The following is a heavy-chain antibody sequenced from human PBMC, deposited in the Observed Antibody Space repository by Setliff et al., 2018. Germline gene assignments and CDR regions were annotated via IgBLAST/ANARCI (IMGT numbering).Heavy chain of an antibody. Sequence: SETLPLTCAVSGGSINSPNYYWTWIRQPAGKGLEWIGRIYTGGSADYNPSLKSRVTISIDTSKNQFSLSLPSVTAADTAVYYCAREFRYYRGWYVPETFDVWGQGMLVTVSS. D-gene: IGHD6-19*01. CDR3: AREFRYYRGWYVPETFDV. CDR1: GGSINSPNYY. CDR2: IYTGGSA. J-gene: IGHJ4*02. V-gene: IGHV4-61*02.